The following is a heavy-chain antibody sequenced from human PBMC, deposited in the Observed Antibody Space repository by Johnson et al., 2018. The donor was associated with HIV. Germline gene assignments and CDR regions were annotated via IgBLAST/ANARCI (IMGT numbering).Heavy chain of an antibody. V-gene: IGHV3-30*04. CDR3: ATGVGAKTLTDAFDI. J-gene: IGHJ3*02. Sequence: QVQLVESGGGVVQPGRSLRLSCAASGFTFRSYAMHWVRQAPGKGLEWVAVISYDGSNKYYADSVKGRFTISRDNSKNTLYLQMNSPRVEDTAVYYCATGVGAKTLTDAFDIWGQGTMVTVSS. CDR1: GFTFRSYA. D-gene: IGHD1-26*01. CDR2: ISYDGSNK.